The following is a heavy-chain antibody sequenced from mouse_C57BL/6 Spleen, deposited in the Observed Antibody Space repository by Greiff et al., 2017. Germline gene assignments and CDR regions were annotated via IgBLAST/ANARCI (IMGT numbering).Heavy chain of an antibody. D-gene: IGHD1-1*01. V-gene: IGHV14-1*01. CDR2: IDPEDGDT. Sequence: VQLQQSGAELVRPGASVKLSCTASGFNIKDYYMHWVKQRPEQGLEWIGRIDPEDGDTEYAPKFQGKATMTADTSSNAAYLQLSSLTSVDTAVYYCTPYYYGSSSHYYAMDYWGQGTSVTVSS. J-gene: IGHJ4*01. CDR1: GFNIKDYY. CDR3: TPYYYGSSSHYYAMDY.